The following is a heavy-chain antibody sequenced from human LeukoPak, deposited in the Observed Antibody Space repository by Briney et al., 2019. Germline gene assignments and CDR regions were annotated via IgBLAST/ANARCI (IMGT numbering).Heavy chain of an antibody. CDR2: ISGSGGST. CDR1: GFTFSSYA. Sequence: GGSLRLSCAASGFTFSSYAMSWVRQAPGKGLEWVSAISGSGGSTYYADSVKGRFTISRDNSKNTLYLQTNSLRAEDTAVYYCAKDQAPYYYDSSLDYFDYWGQGTLVTVSS. V-gene: IGHV3-23*01. D-gene: IGHD3-22*01. CDR3: AKDQAPYYYDSSLDYFDY. J-gene: IGHJ4*02.